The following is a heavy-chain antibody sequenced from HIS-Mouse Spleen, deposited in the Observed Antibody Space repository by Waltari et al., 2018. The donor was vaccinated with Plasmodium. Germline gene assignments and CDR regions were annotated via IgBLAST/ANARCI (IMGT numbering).Heavy chain of an antibody. D-gene: IGHD6-13*01. Sequence: QVQLQESGPGLVKPSQTLSLTCTVSGGSISRGGYYWGWIRQHPGKGLEWIGYIYYSGSTYYNPSLKSRVTISVDTSKNQFSLKLSSVTAADTAVYYCARSIAATVTFYFDYWGQGTLVTVSS. CDR3: ARSIAATVTFYFDY. J-gene: IGHJ4*02. CDR1: GGSISRGGYY. V-gene: IGHV4-31*03. CDR2: IYYSGST.